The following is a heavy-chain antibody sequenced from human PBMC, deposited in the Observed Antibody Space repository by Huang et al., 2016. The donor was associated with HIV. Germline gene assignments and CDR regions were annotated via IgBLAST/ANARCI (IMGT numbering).Heavy chain of an antibody. Sequence: QVQLVQSGAEVKKPGASVTISCKASGFSILIYYIHWVRQAPGQGVEGMGIVNPSGGGADYEQKFKGRVTMTRETSTRTLYMELSSLRSEDTAVYYCAREGITPSGTEVSGFDFWGQGTPVSVSS. CDR2: VNPSGGGA. J-gene: IGHJ5*01. D-gene: IGHD6-13*01. CDR1: GFSILIYY. V-gene: IGHV1-46*03. CDR3: AREGITPSGTEVSGFDF.